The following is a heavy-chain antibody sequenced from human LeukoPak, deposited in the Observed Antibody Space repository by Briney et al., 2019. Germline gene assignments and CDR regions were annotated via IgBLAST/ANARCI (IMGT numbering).Heavy chain of an antibody. Sequence: ASVKVSCKASGGTFSSYAISWVRQAPGQGLEWMGGIIPIFGTANCAQKFQGRVTITADESTSTAYMELSSLRSEDTAVYYCARVPGAAAGTFPRGYYYYGMDVWGQGTTVTVSS. J-gene: IGHJ6*02. CDR2: IIPIFGTA. V-gene: IGHV1-69*01. CDR1: GGTFSSYA. CDR3: ARVPGAAAGTFPRGYYYYGMDV. D-gene: IGHD6-13*01.